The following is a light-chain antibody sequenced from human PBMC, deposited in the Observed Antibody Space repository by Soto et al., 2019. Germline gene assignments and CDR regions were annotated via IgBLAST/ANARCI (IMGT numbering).Light chain of an antibody. CDR3: FSYTTSNTYV. J-gene: IGLJ1*01. V-gene: IGLV2-14*03. CDR2: DVS. Sequence: QSVLTQPASVSGSPGQSITISCTGTSSDIGSYNYVSWYQHHPGKVPQLMIYDVSNRPSGVSNRFSGSKSGNTASLTISGLQADDEADYYCFSYTTSNTYVFGTGTKLTVL. CDR1: SSDIGSYNY.